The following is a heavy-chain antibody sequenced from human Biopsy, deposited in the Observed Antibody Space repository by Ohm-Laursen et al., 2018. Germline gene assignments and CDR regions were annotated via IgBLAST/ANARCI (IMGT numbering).Heavy chain of an antibody. D-gene: IGHD3-22*01. CDR1: GDSISSYY. Sequence: GTLSLTCTVSGDSISSYYWSWIRQPPGKGLQWIGYVYYTGSTDYNPSLQSRVTISVDTSKNHLSLRLRSVTPADTAIYYCARDRGYYSDRTVPGYFDLWGRGTLVTVSS. CDR2: VYYTGST. J-gene: IGHJ2*01. V-gene: IGHV4-59*01. CDR3: ARDRGYYSDRTVPGYFDL.